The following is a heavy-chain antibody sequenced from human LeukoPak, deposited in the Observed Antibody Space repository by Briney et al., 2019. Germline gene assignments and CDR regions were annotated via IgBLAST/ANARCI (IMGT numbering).Heavy chain of an antibody. CDR3: ARDSTGYWYFDL. CDR2: ISGSGGST. Sequence: GGSMRLSCAASGFTFSSYVMSWVRQAPGKGLEWVSAISGSGGSTYYADSVKGRFTISRDNSKNTLYLQMNSLRAEDTAVYYCARDSTGYWYFDLWGRGTLVSVSS. D-gene: IGHD6-13*01. J-gene: IGHJ2*01. V-gene: IGHV3-23*01. CDR1: GFTFSSYV.